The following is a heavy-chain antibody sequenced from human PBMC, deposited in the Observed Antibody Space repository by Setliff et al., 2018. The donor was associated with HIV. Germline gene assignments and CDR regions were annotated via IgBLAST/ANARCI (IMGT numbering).Heavy chain of an antibody. V-gene: IGHV3-74*01. CDR3: VRDRHIVARYFDN. CDR1: GFTFSNYW. CDR2: ISTDGSST. D-gene: IGHD6-6*01. Sequence: PGGSLRLSCAASGFTFSNYWMHWVRQAPGKGLMWVSRISTDGSSTIYADSVKGRFTISRDNARNTLSLQMNSLGAEDTAMYYCVRDRHIVARYFDNWGQGTLVTVSS. J-gene: IGHJ4*02.